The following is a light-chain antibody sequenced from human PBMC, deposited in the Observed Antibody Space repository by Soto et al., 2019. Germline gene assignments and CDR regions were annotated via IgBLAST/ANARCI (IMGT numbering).Light chain of an antibody. CDR3: QQYNNWPPNT. CDR2: DAS. J-gene: IGKJ4*01. Sequence: VVMTQSPATLSVSPGEGATLSCRASQSVSHNLAWSQQKPGQGPALLIYDASTTAPAVPARFSGGGSGTDFTLNISSLQSEDSAVYFCQQYNNWPPNTFGGGTKLEIK. V-gene: IGKV3-15*01. CDR1: QSVSHN.